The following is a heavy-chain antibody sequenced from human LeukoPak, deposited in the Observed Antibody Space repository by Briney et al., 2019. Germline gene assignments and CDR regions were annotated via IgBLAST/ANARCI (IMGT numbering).Heavy chain of an antibody. CDR3: ASPDDYGDYGWVPFDY. CDR1: GYTFTKYY. V-gene: IGHV1-2*06. J-gene: IGHJ4*02. CDR2: INPSSGGT. Sequence: ASVKVSCKASGYTFTKYYMFWVRQAPGQGLEWMGRINPSSGGTDYAQKFQGRVTMTRDTSISTAYMELSRLRSDDTAMYYCASPDDYGDYGWVPFDYWGQGTLVTVSS. D-gene: IGHD4-17*01.